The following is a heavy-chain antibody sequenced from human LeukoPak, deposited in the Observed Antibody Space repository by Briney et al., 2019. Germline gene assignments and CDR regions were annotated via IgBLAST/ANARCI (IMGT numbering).Heavy chain of an antibody. CDR1: GYTFTSYA. Sequence: GGSLRLSCAASGYTFTSYAMHWVRQAPGQRLEWMGWINAGNGNTKYSQKFQGRVTITRDTSASTAYMELSSLRSEDTAVYYCARTSSYYDFWSGYYGDAFDIWGQGTMVTVSS. V-gene: IGHV1-3*01. CDR3: ARTSSYYDFWSGYYGDAFDI. J-gene: IGHJ3*02. CDR2: INAGNGNT. D-gene: IGHD3-3*01.